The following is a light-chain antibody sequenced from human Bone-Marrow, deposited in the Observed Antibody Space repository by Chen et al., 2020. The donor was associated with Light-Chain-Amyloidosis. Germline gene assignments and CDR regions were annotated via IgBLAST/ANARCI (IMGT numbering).Light chain of an antibody. CDR3: NSRDSSGNHVV. CDR1: SLRSYY. CDR2: GKN. J-gene: IGLJ2*01. V-gene: IGLV3-19*01. Sequence: SSELTQDPAVSVALGQTVRITCQGDSLRSYYASWYQQKPGQAPVLVIYGKNNRPSGIPDRFCGSSSGNTASLTITGAQAEDEADYYCNSRDSSGNHVVFGGGTKLTV.